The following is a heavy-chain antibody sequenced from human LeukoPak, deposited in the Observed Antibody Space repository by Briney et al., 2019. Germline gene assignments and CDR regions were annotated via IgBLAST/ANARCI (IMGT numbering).Heavy chain of an antibody. CDR1: GYTFTAYY. V-gene: IGHV1-2*02. D-gene: IGHD5-24*01. CDR2: INPYNGGT. J-gene: IGHJ4*02. CDR3: ARAEGWIKLRPIDY. Sequence: ASVKVSCKASGYTFTAYYIHWVRQAPGQGLQWMGWINPYNGGTNFAQKFQGRVTMTRDTSIDTAYMELSRLTSDDTAVYYWARAEGWIKLRPIDYGGQGTVVTASS.